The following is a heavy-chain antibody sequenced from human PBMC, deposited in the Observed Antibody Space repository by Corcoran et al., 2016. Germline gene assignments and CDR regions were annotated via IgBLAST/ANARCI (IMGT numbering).Heavy chain of an antibody. J-gene: IGHJ6*02. CDR1: GYRFTTSW. Sequence: EVQLVQSGAEVKKPGESLKISCQGSGYRFTTSWIAWVRQMPEEGLESMGVIYPGDSDTRYSPSFQGQVTIPADKSISTAYLQWSSLKASDTAMYYCARQTRSGVDVWGQGTPVTVSS. V-gene: IGHV5-51*01. CDR3: ARQTRSGVDV. CDR2: IYPGDSDT. D-gene: IGHD2-15*01.